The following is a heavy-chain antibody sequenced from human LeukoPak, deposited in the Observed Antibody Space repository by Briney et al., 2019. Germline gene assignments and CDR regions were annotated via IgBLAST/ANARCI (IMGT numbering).Heavy chain of an antibody. CDR1: GFTFDDYD. D-gene: IGHD3-10*01. Sequence: GVSLRLSCAASGFTFDDYDIHWVRQAPGRGLEWVSLITGDGGTTYCADSVKGRFTFSRDNSKNSLYLQMNSLRTEDTALYYCAKAWFGERSGGGFDYWGQGTLVTVSS. CDR2: ITGDGGTT. V-gene: IGHV3-43*02. CDR3: AKAWFGERSGGGFDY. J-gene: IGHJ4*02.